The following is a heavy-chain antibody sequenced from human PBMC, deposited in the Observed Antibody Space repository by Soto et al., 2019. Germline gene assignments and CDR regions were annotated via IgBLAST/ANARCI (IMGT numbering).Heavy chain of an antibody. CDR1: GYTFTGYY. D-gene: IGHD3-10*01. CDR2: INPNSGGT. V-gene: IGHV1-2*02. Sequence: VASVKVSCKASGYTFTGYYMHWVRQAPGQGLEWMGWINPNSGGTNYAQKFQGRVTMTRDTSISTAYMELSRLRSDDTAVYYCAREDVTMVRGVIIYYYGMDVRGQGTTVTVSS. CDR3: AREDVTMVRGVIIYYYGMDV. J-gene: IGHJ6*02.